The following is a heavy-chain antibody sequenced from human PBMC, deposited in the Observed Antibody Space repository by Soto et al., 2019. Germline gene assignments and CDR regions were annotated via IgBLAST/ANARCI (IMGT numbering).Heavy chain of an antibody. Sequence: GGSLRLSCTASGFTFGDYAMSWFRQAPGKGLEWVGFIRSKAYGGTTEYAASVKGRFTISRDDSKSIAYLQMNSLKTEDTAVYYCTREAYYDILTGTNWFDPWGQGTLVTVSS. CDR2: IRSKAYGGTT. V-gene: IGHV3-49*03. CDR1: GFTFGDYA. J-gene: IGHJ5*02. D-gene: IGHD3-9*01. CDR3: TREAYYDILTGTNWFDP.